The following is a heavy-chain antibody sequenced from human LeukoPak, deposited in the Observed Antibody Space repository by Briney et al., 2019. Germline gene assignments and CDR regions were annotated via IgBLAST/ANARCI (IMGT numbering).Heavy chain of an antibody. J-gene: IGHJ4*02. CDR3: TRATTNYFDY. CDR1: GFTFSNYG. Sequence: GGSLRLSCAASGFTFSNYGIHWVRQAPGKGLEWVAVVWSDAKNKYYADSVKGRFTLSRDNFKTMVYLQMSSLRAEDTAIYYCTRATTNYFDYWGQGTLVTVSS. CDR2: VWSDAKNK. V-gene: IGHV3-33*01. D-gene: IGHD1-26*01.